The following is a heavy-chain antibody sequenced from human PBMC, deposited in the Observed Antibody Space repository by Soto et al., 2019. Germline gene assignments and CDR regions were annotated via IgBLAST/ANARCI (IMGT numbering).Heavy chain of an antibody. CDR2: ISSSGGST. J-gene: IGHJ4*02. CDR1: GLTFSVYA. Sequence: EAQLLESGGGLAQPGGSLRLSCAASGLTFSVYAMSWVRQAPGKGLEWVSTISSSGGSTYYADSVKGRFTISRDNSKNTLYLQINSLRAEDTAVCYCANLHSSSWYYFDYWGQGTLVTVSS. V-gene: IGHV3-23*01. D-gene: IGHD6-13*01. CDR3: ANLHSSSWYYFDY.